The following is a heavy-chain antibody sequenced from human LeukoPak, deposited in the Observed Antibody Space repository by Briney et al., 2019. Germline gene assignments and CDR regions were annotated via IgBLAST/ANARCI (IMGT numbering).Heavy chain of an antibody. D-gene: IGHD5-18*01. V-gene: IGHV4-38-2*02. CDR1: GYSISSGYY. CDR2: IYYTGGT. CDR3: ARDRKGRNTAQDDY. J-gene: IGHJ4*02. Sequence: SQTLSLTCSVSGYSISSGYYWGWIRQPPGRGLEWIGSIYYTGGTLYNPSLKSRVGMSVDTSTNQFSLKLTSVTAADTAVYYCARDRKGRNTAQDDYWGQGTLVTVSS.